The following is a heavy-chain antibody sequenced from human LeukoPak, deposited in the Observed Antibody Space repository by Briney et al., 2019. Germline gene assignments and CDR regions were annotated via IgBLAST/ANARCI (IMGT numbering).Heavy chain of an antibody. CDR3: ARSGIAAAGRRFDP. CDR2: MNPNSGNT. J-gene: IGHJ5*02. Sequence: ASVKVSCKASGYTFTSYDINWVRQATGQGLEWMGWMNPNSGNTGYAQKFQGRVTMTRHTSISTAYMELSSLRSEDTAVYYCARSGIAAAGRRFDPWGQGTLVTVSS. D-gene: IGHD6-13*01. CDR1: GYTFTSYD. V-gene: IGHV1-8*01.